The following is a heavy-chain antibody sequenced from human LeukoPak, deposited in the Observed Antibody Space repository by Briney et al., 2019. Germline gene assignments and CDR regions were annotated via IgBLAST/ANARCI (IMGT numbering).Heavy chain of an antibody. V-gene: IGHV4-38-2*02. CDR2: IYHSGST. CDR1: GYSVSSGYY. CDR3: ARDYDFWSGYRDY. Sequence: SETLSLTCAVSGYSVSSGYYWGWIRQPPGKGLEWIGSIYHSGSTYYNPSLKSRVTISVDTSKNQFSLTLSSVTAADTAVYYCARDYDFWSGYRDYWGQGTLVTVSS. J-gene: IGHJ4*02. D-gene: IGHD3-3*01.